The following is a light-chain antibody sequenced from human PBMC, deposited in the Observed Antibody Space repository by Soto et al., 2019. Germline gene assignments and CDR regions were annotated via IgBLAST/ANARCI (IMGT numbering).Light chain of an antibody. V-gene: IGKV1-39*01. CDR2: AAS. Sequence: DIQMTQSPSSLSASVGDRVPIACRASQTISSSLNWYQQKPGKAPKLLIYAASSLQSGVPSRFSGSGSGTDFTLTISILQPEDFVTYYCQQSYSTPITFGQGTRRDIK. CDR3: QQSYSTPIT. CDR1: QTISSS. J-gene: IGKJ5*01.